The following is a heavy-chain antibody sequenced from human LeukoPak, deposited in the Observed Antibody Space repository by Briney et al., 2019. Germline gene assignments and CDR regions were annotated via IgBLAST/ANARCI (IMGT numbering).Heavy chain of an antibody. D-gene: IGHD3-22*01. J-gene: IGHJ6*02. Sequence: KPSETLSLTCAVYGGSFSGYYWSWIRQPPGKGLEWIGEINHSGSTNYNPSLKSRVTISVDTSKNQFSLKLSSVTAADTAVYYCARGDGYYVSSGLSHYYYSGMDVWGQGTTVTVS. CDR1: GGSFSGYY. V-gene: IGHV4-34*01. CDR3: ARGDGYYVSSGLSHYYYSGMDV. CDR2: INHSGST.